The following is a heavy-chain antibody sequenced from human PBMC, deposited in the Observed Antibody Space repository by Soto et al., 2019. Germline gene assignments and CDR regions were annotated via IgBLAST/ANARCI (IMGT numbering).Heavy chain of an antibody. CDR1: GFIFSMYW. D-gene: IGHD1-26*01. CDR3: SRQNTLGAATYFDY. Sequence: VKLVESGGGLFQPGGSLRLSCETSGFIFSMYWMHWVRQAPGKGLEWLAVMTDDRPEIYYADSVQGRFTISRDNSKNTLYLQMNSLRSEDTAVYYCSRQNTLGAATYFDYWGQGTLVTVSS. CDR2: MTDDRPEI. J-gene: IGHJ4*02. V-gene: IGHV3-30*19.